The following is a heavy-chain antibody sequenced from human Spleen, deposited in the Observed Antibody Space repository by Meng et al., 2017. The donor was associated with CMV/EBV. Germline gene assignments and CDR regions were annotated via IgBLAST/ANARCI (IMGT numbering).Heavy chain of an antibody. J-gene: IGHJ6*02. CDR3: ARITWTSANTPPFDV. D-gene: IGHD3-16*01. CDR1: CYTFTNVG. Sequence: SCYTFTNVGISWVRQAPGHGLECMGWINAYNRDTSYAQKFRGRVTMTTDTSTSTASLELRSLRSDDTAVYYCARITWTSANTPPFDVWGQGTTVTVSS. CDR2: INAYNRDT. V-gene: IGHV1-18*01.